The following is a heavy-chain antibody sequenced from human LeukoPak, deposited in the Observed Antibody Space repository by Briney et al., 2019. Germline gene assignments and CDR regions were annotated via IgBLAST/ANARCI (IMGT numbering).Heavy chain of an antibody. CDR3: ARGDSSDWYLVFDY. D-gene: IGHD6-19*01. J-gene: IGHJ4*02. CDR2: INWNGGST. V-gene: IGHV3-20*01. CDR1: GFTFDDYG. Sequence: GGSLRLSCAASGFTFDDYGMSWVRQAPGKGLEWVSGINWNGGSTGYADSVKGRFTISRDNAKNSLYLQMNSLRAEDTALYHCARGDSSDWYLVFDYWGQGTLVTVSS.